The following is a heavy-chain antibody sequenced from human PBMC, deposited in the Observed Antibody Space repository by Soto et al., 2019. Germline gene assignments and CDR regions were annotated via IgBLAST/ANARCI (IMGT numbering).Heavy chain of an antibody. CDR2: IYHSGST. J-gene: IGHJ4*02. CDR3: ARAALGAVDY. D-gene: IGHD1-26*01. V-gene: IGHV4-31*03. CDR1: GGSISSGGYY. Sequence: QVQLQESGPGLVKPSQTLSLTCTVSGGSISSGGYYWSWIREHPGEGLEWIGYIYHSGSTFYNPSLESRVSIAVDMSKNQLSLKLTSVTAADTAMYYCARAALGAVDYWGQGTLVTVSS.